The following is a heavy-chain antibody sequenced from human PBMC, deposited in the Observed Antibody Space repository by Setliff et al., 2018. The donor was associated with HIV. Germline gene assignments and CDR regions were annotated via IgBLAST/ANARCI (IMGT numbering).Heavy chain of an antibody. Sequence: PRGSLRLSCAASGFSFDDYAMYWVRQAPGKGLEWVSLISWDGGSTYYADSVKGRFTTSRDNSKNSLYLQMNSLRPEDTALYYCAKGRVYGGNGHCGMDVWGQGTTVTVSS. CDR3: AKGRVYGGNGHCGMDV. CDR2: ISWDGGST. V-gene: IGHV3-43D*04. J-gene: IGHJ6*02. CDR1: GFSFDDYA. D-gene: IGHD2-15*01.